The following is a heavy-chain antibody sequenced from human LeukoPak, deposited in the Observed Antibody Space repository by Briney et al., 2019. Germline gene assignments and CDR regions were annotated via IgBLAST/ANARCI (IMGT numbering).Heavy chain of an antibody. Sequence: SVKVSCKASGGTFSSYAISWVRQAPGQGLEWMGGIIPIFGTANYAQKFQGRVTITADESTSTAYMELSSLRSEDTAVYYCAREPGGDIVATLSRGNSYYYYYMDVWGKGTTVTVSS. D-gene: IGHD5-12*01. CDR3: AREPGGDIVATLSRGNSYYYYYMDV. V-gene: IGHV1-69*01. J-gene: IGHJ6*03. CDR2: IIPIFGTA. CDR1: GGTFSSYA.